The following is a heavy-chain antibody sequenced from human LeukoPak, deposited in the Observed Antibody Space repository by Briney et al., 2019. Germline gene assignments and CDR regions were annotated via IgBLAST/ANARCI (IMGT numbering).Heavy chain of an antibody. V-gene: IGHV4-4*07. CDR1: SGSLGSYY. CDR3: AREYSSLSGKALDY. CDR2: IYTSGST. J-gene: IGHJ4*02. D-gene: IGHD6-6*01. Sequence: SETLSLTCTVSSGSLGSYYWNWLRQPAGKGLEWIGHIYTSGSTNYNPSLKSRVTMSVDTSKNQFSLKLNSATAADTAFYYCAREYSSLSGKALDYWGQGTLVTVSS.